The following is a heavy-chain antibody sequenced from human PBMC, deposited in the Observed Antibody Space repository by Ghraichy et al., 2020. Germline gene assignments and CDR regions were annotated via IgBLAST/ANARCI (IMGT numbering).Heavy chain of an antibody. CDR2: IDWDDDK. V-gene: IGHV2-70*01. CDR3: ARSRYSPSSWPLSDFDY. D-gene: IGHD2-21*01. J-gene: IGHJ4*02. CDR1: GFSLSTSGMC. Sequence: SGPTLVKPTQTLTLTCTFSGFSLSTSGMCVSWIRQPPGKALEWLALIDWDDDKYYSTSLKTRLTISKDTSKNQVVLTMTNMDPVDTATYYCARSRYSPSSWPLSDFDYWGQGTLVTVSS.